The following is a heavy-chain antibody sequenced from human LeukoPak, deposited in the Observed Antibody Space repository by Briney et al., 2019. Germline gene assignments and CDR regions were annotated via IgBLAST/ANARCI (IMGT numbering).Heavy chain of an antibody. CDR1: GYTFTSYY. D-gene: IGHD3-10*01. V-gene: IGHV1-2*02. CDR2: INPNSGGT. Sequence: GASVTVSCKASGYTFTSYYMHWVRQAPGQGLEWMGWINPNSGGTNYAQKFQGRVTMTRDTSISTAYMELSRLRSDDTAVYYCARDSRYYGSGNYFNFDYWGQGTLVTVSS. J-gene: IGHJ4*02. CDR3: ARDSRYYGSGNYFNFDY.